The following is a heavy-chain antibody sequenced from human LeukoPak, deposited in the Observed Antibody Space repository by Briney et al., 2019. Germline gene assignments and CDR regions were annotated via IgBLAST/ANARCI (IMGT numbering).Heavy chain of an antibody. D-gene: IGHD4-11*01. Sequence: SVKVSCKASGGTFSSYAISWVRQAPGQGREWMGGIIPIFGTANYAQKFQGRVTITTDEYTSTAYMELSSLRYEYTAVYYCARTPYYSRPYYFDYWGQGTLVTVSS. J-gene: IGHJ4*02. CDR2: IIPIFGTA. CDR3: ARTPYYSRPYYFDY. CDR1: GGTFSSYA. V-gene: IGHV1-69*05.